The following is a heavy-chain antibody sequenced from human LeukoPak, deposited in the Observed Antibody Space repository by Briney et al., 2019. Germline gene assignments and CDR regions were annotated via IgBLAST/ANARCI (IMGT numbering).Heavy chain of an antibody. J-gene: IGHJ4*02. V-gene: IGHV3-23*01. CDR3: AKALGTLAGASDY. CDR2: ISGSGGMT. D-gene: IGHD6-19*01. CDR1: GFTFSNYA. Sequence: GGSLRLSCAPSGFTFSNYAMSWVRQAPGKGLEWVSAISGSGGMTYYADSVKGRFTISRDNSKNMLFLRVNSLRVDDTAVYYCAKALGTLAGASDYWGQGTLVTVSS.